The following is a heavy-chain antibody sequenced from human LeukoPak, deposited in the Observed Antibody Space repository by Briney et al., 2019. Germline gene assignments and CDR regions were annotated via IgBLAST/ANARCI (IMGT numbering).Heavy chain of an antibody. Sequence: SETLSLTCTVSGYSISSGYYWGWIRQPPGKGLEWIGSIYHSGSTYYNPSLKSRVTISVDTSKNQFSLKLSSVIAADTAVYYCARAGFEGYCSGGSCYSVWFDPWGQGTLVTVSS. CDR2: IYHSGST. V-gene: IGHV4-38-2*02. D-gene: IGHD2-15*01. CDR3: ARAGFEGYCSGGSCYSVWFDP. CDR1: GYSISSGYY. J-gene: IGHJ5*02.